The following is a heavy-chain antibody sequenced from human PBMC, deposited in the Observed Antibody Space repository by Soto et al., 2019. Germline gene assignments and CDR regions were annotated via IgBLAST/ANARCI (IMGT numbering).Heavy chain of an antibody. D-gene: IGHD6-19*01. CDR3: ARTKPGSVAGTEYFDL. Sequence: QVQLQESGPGLVKPSGTLSLTCAVSSGSISSSNWWSWVRQPPGKGLEWIGEIYHSGSTNYNPSLKSRVTISVDKSKNQFSLKLSSVTAADTAVYYCARTKPGSVAGTEYFDLWGRGTLVTVSS. CDR2: IYHSGST. V-gene: IGHV4-4*02. J-gene: IGHJ2*01. CDR1: SGSISSSNW.